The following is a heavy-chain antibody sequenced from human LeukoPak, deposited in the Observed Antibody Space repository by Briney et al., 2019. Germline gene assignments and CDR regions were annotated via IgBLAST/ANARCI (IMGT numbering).Heavy chain of an antibody. D-gene: IGHD3-9*01. J-gene: IGHJ3*02. CDR2: IYYSGST. Sequence: SETLSLTCTVSGGSISSSSYYWGWIRQPPGKGLEWIGSIYYSGSTYYNPSLKSQVTISVDTSKNQFSLKLSSVTAADTAVYYCATHYDILTGYYKSAAFDIWGQGTMVTVSS. V-gene: IGHV4-39*07. CDR3: ATHYDILTGYYKSAAFDI. CDR1: GGSISSSSYY.